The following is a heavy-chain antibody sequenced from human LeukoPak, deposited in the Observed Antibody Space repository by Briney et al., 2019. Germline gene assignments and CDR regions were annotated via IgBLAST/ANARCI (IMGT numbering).Heavy chain of an antibody. V-gene: IGHV3-23*01. CDR2: ISGSSGST. CDR1: XFTLXXXT. J-gene: IGHJ4*02. CDR3: ATETPQEDY. Sequence: XGSXXXSXAXXXFTLXXXTMNWXXXAPXXXREWVSGISGSSGSTYYGDSVKGRFTVSRDHSKNTLYLQMSSLRAEDTAVYYCATETPQEDYWGQGTLVTVSS.